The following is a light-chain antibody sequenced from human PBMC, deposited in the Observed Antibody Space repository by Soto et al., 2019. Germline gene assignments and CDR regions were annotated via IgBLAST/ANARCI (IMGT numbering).Light chain of an antibody. CDR1: QSVSSN. Sequence: ETVMTQSPATLSVSPGERGTLSCRASQSVSSNLAWYQQKPGQTPRLLIYDASTRATGIPARFSGSGSETEFTLTISSLQSEDFAVYHCQQYNDWPITFGQGTRLEIK. CDR2: DAS. V-gene: IGKV3-15*01. CDR3: QQYNDWPIT. J-gene: IGKJ5*01.